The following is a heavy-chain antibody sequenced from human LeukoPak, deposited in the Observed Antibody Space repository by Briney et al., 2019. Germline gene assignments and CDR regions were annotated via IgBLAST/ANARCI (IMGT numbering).Heavy chain of an antibody. CDR2: ISSSSSYI. CDR1: GFTFSTYS. Sequence: GGSLRLSCAASGFTFSTYSMNWVRQAPGKGLEWVSFISSSSSYIYYADSVKGRFTISRENAKNSVYVQMNRLRAEDTAMYYCATDLYYFGSGSGGDWGQGTLVTVSS. D-gene: IGHD3-10*01. V-gene: IGHV3-21*01. CDR3: ATDLYYFGSGSGGD. J-gene: IGHJ4*02.